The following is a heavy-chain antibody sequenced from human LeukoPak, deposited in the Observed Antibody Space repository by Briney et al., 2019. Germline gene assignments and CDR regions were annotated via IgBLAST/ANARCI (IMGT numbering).Heavy chain of an antibody. V-gene: IGHV4-59*01. J-gene: IGHJ4*02. Sequence: SETLSLTCTVSGGSITTYYRSWIRQPPGKGLEYIGYIYYSGSANYNPSLKSRVTMSVDTSKNQFSLKLSSVTPADTAVYYCARGSEAAAGIFHHWGQGILVTVSS. D-gene: IGHD6-13*01. CDR1: GGSITTYY. CDR3: ARGSEAAAGIFHH. CDR2: IYYSGSA.